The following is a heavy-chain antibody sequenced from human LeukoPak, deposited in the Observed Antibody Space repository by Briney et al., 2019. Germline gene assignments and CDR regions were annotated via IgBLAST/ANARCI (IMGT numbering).Heavy chain of an antibody. V-gene: IGHV3-23*01. D-gene: IGHD5-24*01. J-gene: IGHJ4*02. CDR1: GFTFSRHG. CDR2: ISPSGDIK. Sequence: EGTLRLSCLASGFTFSRHGMNWVRQAPGKGLEWVSAISPSGDIKYYIDSVKGRFTVSRDNSKNTVYLQINSLRDEDTAVYYYAKDDAWIQFNDWGQGTLVTVSS. CDR3: AKDDAWIQFND.